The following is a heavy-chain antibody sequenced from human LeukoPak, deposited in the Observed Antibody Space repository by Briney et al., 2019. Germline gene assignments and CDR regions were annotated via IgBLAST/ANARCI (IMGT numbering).Heavy chain of an antibody. CDR1: GFTFSSYG. V-gene: IGHV3-33*01. J-gene: IGHJ6*03. D-gene: IGHD2-2*01. CDR3: ARWRIVVVPAANPDYYMDV. Sequence: GRSLRLSCAASGFTFSSYGMHWVRQAPGKGLEWVAVIWYDGSNKYYADSVKGRFTISRDNSKNTLYLRMNSLRAEDTAVYYCARWRIVVVPAANPDYYMDVWGKGTTVTVSS. CDR2: IWYDGSNK.